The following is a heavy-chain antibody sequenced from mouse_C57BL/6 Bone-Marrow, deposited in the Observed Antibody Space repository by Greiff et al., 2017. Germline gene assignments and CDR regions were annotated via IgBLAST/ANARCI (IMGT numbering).Heavy chain of an antibody. CDR1: GYTFTSYW. CDR2: IHPNSGST. V-gene: IGHV1-64*01. D-gene: IGHD1-1*01. J-gene: IGHJ1*03. Sequence: QVQLQQPGAELVKPGASVKLSCKASGYTFTSYWMHWVKQRPGQGLEWIGMIHPNSGSTNYNEKFKSKATLTVDKSSSTAYMQLSSLTSEDSAVYYCARGDYYYGSTYWYFDVWGTGTTVTVSS. CDR3: ARGDYYYGSTYWYFDV.